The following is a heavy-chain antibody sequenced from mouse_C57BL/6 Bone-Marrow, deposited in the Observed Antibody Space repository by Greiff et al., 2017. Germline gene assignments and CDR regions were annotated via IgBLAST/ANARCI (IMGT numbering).Heavy chain of an antibody. Sequence: VQLQQSGAELVRPGTSVKLSCKASGYTFTSYWMHWVKQRPGQGLEWIGVIDPSDSYTNYNQKFKGKATLTVDPSSSTAYMPLSSLTSEDSAVYYCARWDYDSSYGWYFDVWGTGTTVTVSS. CDR1: GYTFTSYW. J-gene: IGHJ1*03. D-gene: IGHD1-1*01. CDR3: ARWDYDSSYGWYFDV. V-gene: IGHV1-59*01. CDR2: IDPSDSYT.